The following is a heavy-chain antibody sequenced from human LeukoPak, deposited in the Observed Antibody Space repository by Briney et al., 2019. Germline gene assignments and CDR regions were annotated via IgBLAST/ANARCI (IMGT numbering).Heavy chain of an antibody. CDR3: ASGYSYGNDAFDI. J-gene: IGHJ3*02. V-gene: IGHV3-30*02. CDR2: IRYDGSNK. D-gene: IGHD5-18*01. Sequence: GRSLRLSCAASGFTFSSHGMHWVRQAPGKGLEWVAFIRYDGSNKYYADSVKGRFTISRDNSKNTLYLQMNSLRAEDTAVYYCASGYSYGNDAFDIWGQGTMVTVSS. CDR1: GFTFSSHG.